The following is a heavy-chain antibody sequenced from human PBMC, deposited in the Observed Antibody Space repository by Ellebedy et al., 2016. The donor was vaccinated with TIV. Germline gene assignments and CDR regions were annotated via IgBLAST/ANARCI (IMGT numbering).Heavy chain of an antibody. CDR3: ARDRFGVPLRYTDY. Sequence: ASVKVSCKTSGYSFTGHGISWVRQAPGQGLEWMGWINPDSGDTVYARKFQGRVTMTRDTSVNTAYMELPNLRSDDTALYYCARDRFGVPLRYTDYWGQGTLVTVSS. CDR1: GYSFTGHG. CDR2: INPDSGDT. V-gene: IGHV1-2*02. J-gene: IGHJ4*02. D-gene: IGHD3-16*01.